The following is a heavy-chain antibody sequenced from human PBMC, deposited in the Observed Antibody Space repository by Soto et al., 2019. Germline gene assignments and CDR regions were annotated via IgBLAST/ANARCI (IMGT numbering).Heavy chain of an antibody. V-gene: IGHV5-51*01. J-gene: IGHJ4*02. D-gene: IGHD3-3*01. Sequence: GESLKISCKGSGYSFTSYWIGWVRQMPGKGLEWMGIIYPGDSDTRYSPSFQGQVTISADKSISTAYMQWSSLKASDTAMYYCARPRITIFGVVIPYFDYRGQGTLVTVSS. CDR3: ARPRITIFGVVIPYFDY. CDR1: GYSFTSYW. CDR2: IYPGDSDT.